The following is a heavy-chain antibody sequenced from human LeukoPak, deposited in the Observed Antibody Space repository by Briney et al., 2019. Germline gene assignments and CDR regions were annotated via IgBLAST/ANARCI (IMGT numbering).Heavy chain of an antibody. V-gene: IGHV4-34*01. J-gene: IGHJ4*02. CDR1: GGSFSGYY. D-gene: IGHD6-13*01. CDR3: AGQVIAAAWHDY. CDR2: INHSGST. Sequence: SETLSLTCAVYGGSFSGYYWSWIRQPPGKGLEWIGEINHSGSTNYNPSLKSRVTISVDTSKNQFSLKLSSVTAADTAVYYFAGQVIAAAWHDYWGQGTLVTVSS.